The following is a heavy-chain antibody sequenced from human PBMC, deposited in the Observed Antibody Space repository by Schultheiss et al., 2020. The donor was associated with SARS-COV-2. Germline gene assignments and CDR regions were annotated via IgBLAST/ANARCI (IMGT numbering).Heavy chain of an antibody. J-gene: IGHJ6*02. CDR1: GGSISSSSYY. CDR2: INHSGST. V-gene: IGHV4-39*01. CDR3: ARHRSQRYYYYGMDV. D-gene: IGHD6-25*01. Sequence: SETLSLTCTVSGGSISSSSYYWSWIRQHPGKGLEWIGEINHSGSTNYNPSLKSRVTISVDTSKNQFSLKLSSVTAADTAVYYCARHRSQRYYYYGMDVWGQGTRVTVSS.